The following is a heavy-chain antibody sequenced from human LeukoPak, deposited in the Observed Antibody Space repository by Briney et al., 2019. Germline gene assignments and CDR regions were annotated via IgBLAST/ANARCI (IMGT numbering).Heavy chain of an antibody. CDR1: GGSISSYY. Sequence: SETLSLTCTVSGGSISSYYWGWIRQPPGQGLEWIGSISYTGTTYYNPSLNSRVTISVDTSKSQFSLKLGSVTAADTALYYCAALSGWRSNSDLDVWGQGTTVTVSS. CDR3: AALSGWRSNSDLDV. D-gene: IGHD6-19*01. CDR2: ISYTGTT. V-gene: IGHV4-39*01. J-gene: IGHJ6*02.